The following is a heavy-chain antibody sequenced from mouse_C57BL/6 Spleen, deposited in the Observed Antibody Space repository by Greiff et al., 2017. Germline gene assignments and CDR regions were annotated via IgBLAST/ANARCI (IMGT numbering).Heavy chain of an antibody. CDR1: GYAFSSYW. Sequence: QVQLQQSGAELVKPGASVKISCKASGYAFSSYWMNWVKQRPGKGLAWIGQIYPGDGDTNYNGKFKGKATLTADKSSSTAYMQLSSLTSEDSAVYFCARGADSLVYFDYWGQGTTLTVSS. J-gene: IGHJ2*01. D-gene: IGHD3-2*01. CDR3: ARGADSLVYFDY. CDR2: IYPGDGDT. V-gene: IGHV1-80*01.